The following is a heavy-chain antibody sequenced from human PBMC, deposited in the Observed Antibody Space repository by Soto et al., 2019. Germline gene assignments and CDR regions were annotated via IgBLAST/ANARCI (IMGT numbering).Heavy chain of an antibody. V-gene: IGHV4-34*01. J-gene: IGHJ6*03. D-gene: IGHD2-2*01. CDR3: ARQKGYCSSTSCYVGYYYMDV. Sequence: SETLSLTCAVYGGSFSGYYWSWIRQPPGKGLEWIGEINHSGSTNYNPSLKSRVTISVDTSKNQFSLKLSSVTAADTAVYYCARQKGYCSSTSCYVGYYYMDVWGKGTTVTVSS. CDR2: INHSGST. CDR1: GGSFSGYY.